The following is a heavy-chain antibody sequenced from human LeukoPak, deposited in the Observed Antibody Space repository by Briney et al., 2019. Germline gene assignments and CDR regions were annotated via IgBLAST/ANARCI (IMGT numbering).Heavy chain of an antibody. J-gene: IGHJ4*02. V-gene: IGHV1-2*04. Sequence: ASVEVSCKASGYTFTSYGTSWVRQAPGQGLEWVGWINPNNGGTNYVQKFQGWVTMTRDTSISTAYMELSRLRSNDTAVYYCARDRHSGNYYLDYWGQGTLVTVSS. CDR3: ARDRHSGNYYLDY. CDR1: GYTFTSYG. D-gene: IGHD1-26*01. CDR2: INPNNGGT.